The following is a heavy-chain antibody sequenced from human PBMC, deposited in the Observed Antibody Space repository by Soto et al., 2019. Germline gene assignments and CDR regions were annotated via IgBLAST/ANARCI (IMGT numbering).Heavy chain of an antibody. CDR2: IIPILGIA. J-gene: IGHJ4*02. Sequence: QVQLVQSGAAVKKPGSSVKVSCKASGGTFSSYTISWVRQAPGQGLEWMGRIIPILGIANYAQKFQGRVTITADKSTSTAYMELSSLRSEDTAVYYCARASLSSGSYYKHFDYWGQGTLVTVSS. D-gene: IGHD3-10*02. CDR1: GGTFSSYT. V-gene: IGHV1-69*02. CDR3: ARASLSSGSYYKHFDY.